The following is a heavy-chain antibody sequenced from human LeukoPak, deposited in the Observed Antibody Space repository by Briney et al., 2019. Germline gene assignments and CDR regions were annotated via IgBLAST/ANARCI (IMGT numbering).Heavy chain of an antibody. CDR2: ISAYNGNT. CDR3: ARETRYDILTGYFIYYFDY. J-gene: IGHJ4*02. V-gene: IGHV1-18*01. CDR1: GYTFTSYG. D-gene: IGHD3-9*01. Sequence: ASVKVSCKASGYTFTSYGISWVRQAPGQGLEWMGWISAYNGNTNYAQKLQGRVTMTTDTSTSTAYMELRSLRSDDTAVYYCARETRYDILTGYFIYYFDYWGQGTLVTVSS.